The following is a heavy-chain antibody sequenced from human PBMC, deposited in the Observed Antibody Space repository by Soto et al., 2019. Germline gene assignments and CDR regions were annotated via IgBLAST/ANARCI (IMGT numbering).Heavy chain of an antibody. D-gene: IGHD5-18*01. V-gene: IGHV1-69*13. CDR1: GGTFSSYA. CDR2: IIPIFGTA. Sequence: SVKVSCKXSGGTFSSYAICWVRQAPVQGLEWMGGIIPIFGTANYAQQFQGRVTITANESTNTAYMELSSLISEDTAVYYCARHPGRGYSYGPYYFGMDVWGQGTTVTVSS. J-gene: IGHJ6*02. CDR3: ARHPGRGYSYGPYYFGMDV.